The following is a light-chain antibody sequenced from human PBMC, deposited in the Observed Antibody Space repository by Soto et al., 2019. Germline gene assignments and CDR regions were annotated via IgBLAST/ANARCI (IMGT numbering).Light chain of an antibody. CDR3: MQALQTPLT. V-gene: IGKV2-28*01. CDR2: LGS. CDR1: QSLLHRDGYNY. Sequence: DIVMTQSPLSLPVTPGEPASISCRSSQSLLHRDGYNYLGWFLQRPGQSPQLLIYLGSSRASGVPDRFSGSGSGTDFTLKISRVEAEDVGVYYCMQALQTPLTFGGGTKVDIK. J-gene: IGKJ4*01.